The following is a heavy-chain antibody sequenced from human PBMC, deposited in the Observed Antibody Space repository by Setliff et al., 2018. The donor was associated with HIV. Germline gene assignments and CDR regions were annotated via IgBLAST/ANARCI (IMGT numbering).Heavy chain of an antibody. J-gene: IGHJ6*03. CDR2: IYHGGNT. CDR1: GGFIRSNSW. Sequence: LSLTCDVSGGFIRSNSWWNWVRQPPGKGLEWIGQIYHGGNTRYNPSLKSRLTMSIDKYKNQVSLELSSVTAADTAVYYCGRTMTYYYLCMDVWGNGTTVTVSS. V-gene: IGHV4-4*02. CDR3: GRTMTYYYLCMDV.